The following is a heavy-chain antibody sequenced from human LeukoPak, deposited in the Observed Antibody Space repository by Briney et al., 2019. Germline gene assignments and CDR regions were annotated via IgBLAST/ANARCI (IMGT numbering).Heavy chain of an antibody. CDR2: INPNSTGT. D-gene: IGHD1-26*01. V-gene: IGHV1-2*02. Sequence: ASVKVSCKASGYTFTSYGISWVRQAPGQGLEWMGWINPNSTGTNYAQKFQGRVTMTRDTSISTAYMELSRLRSDDTAVYYCARDPPEYSGSYYGPTYYFDYWGQGTLVTVSS. CDR1: GYTFTSYG. CDR3: ARDPPEYSGSYYGPTYYFDY. J-gene: IGHJ4*02.